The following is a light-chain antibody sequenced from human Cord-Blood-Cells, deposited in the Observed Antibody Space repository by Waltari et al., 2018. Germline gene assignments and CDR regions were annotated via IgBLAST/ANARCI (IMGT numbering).Light chain of an antibody. CDR3: QQSYSTPYS. Sequence: DIQMTQSPSSPSASVGDRVTITCRASQSISSDLDWYQQKPGNAPKLLIYAASSLQSEVPSRFSGSGSGTDFTLTISSLQPEDFATYYCQQSYSTPYSFGQGTKLEIK. J-gene: IGKJ2*03. CDR1: QSISSD. V-gene: IGKV1-39*01. CDR2: AAS.